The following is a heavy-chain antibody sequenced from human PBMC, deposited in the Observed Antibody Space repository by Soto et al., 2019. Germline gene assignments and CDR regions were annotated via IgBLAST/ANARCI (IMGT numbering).Heavy chain of an antibody. CDR2: INSDGSST. CDR3: ARTDIVLMVYAISDAFDI. V-gene: IGHV3-74*01. CDR1: GFTFSSYW. J-gene: IGHJ3*02. Sequence: PGGSLRLSCAASGFTFSSYWMHWVRQAPGKGLVWVSRINSDGSSTSYADSVKGRFTISRDNAKNTLYLQMNSLRAEDTAVYYCARTDIVLMVYAISDAFDIWGQGTMVTVSS. D-gene: IGHD2-8*01.